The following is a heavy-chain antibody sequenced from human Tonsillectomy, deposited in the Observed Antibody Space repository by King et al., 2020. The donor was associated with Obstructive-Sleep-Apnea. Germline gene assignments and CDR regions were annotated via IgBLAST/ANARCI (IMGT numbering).Heavy chain of an antibody. D-gene: IGHD3-16*01. J-gene: IGHJ3*02. Sequence: QLQESGPGLVKPSETLSLTCTVSGGSISSSSDYLGWTRQPPGKGLEWIGRISYSGSTYYNPSLKSRVTISVDTAKNQFSLKLSSVTAADTAVYYCARDNVITFGGVMGAFDIWGQGTMVTVSS. V-gene: IGHV4-39*07. CDR3: ARDNVITFGGVMGAFDI. CDR1: GGSISSSSDY. CDR2: ISYSGST.